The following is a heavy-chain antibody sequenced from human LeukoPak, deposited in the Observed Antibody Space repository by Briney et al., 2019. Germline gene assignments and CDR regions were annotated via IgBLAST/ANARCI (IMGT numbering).Heavy chain of an antibody. D-gene: IGHD3-10*01. CDR3: AKSESFYGSGSHDY. J-gene: IGHJ4*02. CDR2: TSYDGSNK. Sequence: PGRSLRLSCAASGFTFSSYGMHWVRQAPGKGLEWVAVTSYDGSNKYYADSVKGRFTISRDNSKNTLYLQMNSLRAEDTAVYYCAKSESFYGSGSHDYWGQGTLVTVSS. CDR1: GFTFSSYG. V-gene: IGHV3-30*18.